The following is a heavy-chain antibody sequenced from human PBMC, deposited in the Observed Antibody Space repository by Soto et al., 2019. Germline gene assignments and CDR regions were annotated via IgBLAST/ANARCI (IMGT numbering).Heavy chain of an antibody. Sequence: KPSETLSLTCTVSGGSISSGDYYWSWIRQPPGKGLEWIGYIYYSGSTYYNPSLKSRVTISVDTSKNQFSLKLSSVTAADTAVYYCARGVGGLWFGELSKYYYGMDVWGQGTTVTVSS. J-gene: IGHJ6*02. CDR1: GGSISSGDYY. CDR3: ARGVGGLWFGELSKYYYGMDV. D-gene: IGHD3-10*01. V-gene: IGHV4-30-4*01. CDR2: IYYSGST.